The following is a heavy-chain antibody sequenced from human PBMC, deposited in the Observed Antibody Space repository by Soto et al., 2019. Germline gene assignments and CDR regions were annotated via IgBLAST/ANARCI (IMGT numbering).Heavy chain of an antibody. V-gene: IGHV3-23*01. CDR3: AKDLRQVCSGGSCYSGYFDY. D-gene: IGHD2-15*01. CDR2: ISGSGGST. CDR1: GFTFSSYA. J-gene: IGHJ4*02. Sequence: GGSLRLSCAASGFTFSSYAMSWVRQAPGKGLEWVSAISGSGGSTYYADSVKGRFTISRDNSKNTLYLQMNSLRAGDTAVYYCAKDLRQVCSGGSCYSGYFDYWGQGTLVTVSS.